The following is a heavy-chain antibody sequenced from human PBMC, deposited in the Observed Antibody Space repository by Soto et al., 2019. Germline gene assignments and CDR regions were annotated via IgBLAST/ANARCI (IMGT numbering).Heavy chain of an antibody. CDR2: ISAYNGNT. CDR1: GYTFTSYG. V-gene: IGHV1-18*04. Sequence: ASVKVSCKASGYTFTSYGISWVRQAPGQGLEWMGWISAYNGNTNYAQKLQGRVTMTTDTSTSTAYMELRSLRSDDTAVYYCARDHVAYCGGDCYSFVPCGQASLLTVSS. CDR3: ARDHVAYCGGDCYSFVP. D-gene: IGHD2-21*02. J-gene: IGHJ5*02.